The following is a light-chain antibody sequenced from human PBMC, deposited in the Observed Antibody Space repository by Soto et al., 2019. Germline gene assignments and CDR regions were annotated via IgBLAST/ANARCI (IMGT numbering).Light chain of an antibody. V-gene: IGLV1-44*01. CDR2: TND. Sequence: QSVLTQPPSASGTPGQRVTISCSGSSSNLESNTVYWYQQLPGMAPRLLIHTNDRRPSGVPARFSGSKSGTSASLAISGLQSEDEADYYGLAWEDSRNGNLFGTGTKLTVL. J-gene: IGLJ1*01. CDR3: LAWEDSRNGNL. CDR1: SSNLESNT.